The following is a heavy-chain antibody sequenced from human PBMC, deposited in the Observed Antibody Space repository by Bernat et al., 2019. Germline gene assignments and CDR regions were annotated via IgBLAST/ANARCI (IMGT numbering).Heavy chain of an antibody. CDR1: GFTFGDYA. Sequence: EVQLVASGGGLVQPGRSLRLSCTASGFTFGDYAMSWVRQAPGKGVEWVGFIRSNAYGGTTECAASVKGSFTISRDDSKIIAYLQMNSLTPEDTAVYYCTRDPMTTVTGYYYYYYMDVWGKGTTVTVSS. CDR2: IRSNAYGGTT. CDR3: TRDPMTTVTGYYYYYYMDV. D-gene: IGHD4-17*01. V-gene: IGHV3-49*04. J-gene: IGHJ6*03.